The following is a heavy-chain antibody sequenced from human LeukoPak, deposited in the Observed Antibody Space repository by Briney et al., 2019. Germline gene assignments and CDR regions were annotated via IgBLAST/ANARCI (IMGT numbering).Heavy chain of an antibody. D-gene: IGHD3-3*02. J-gene: IGHJ4*02. CDR1: GFTFRGSA. CDR3: TSPLSNFDY. V-gene: IGHV3-73*01. CDR2: IRSKANSYAT. Sequence: GGSLRLSCAASGFTFRGSAMEWVRQASGKGLEWVGRIRSKANSYATSYAASVKGRFTISRDDSKNTAYLQMNSLKTEDTAVYYCTSPLSNFDYWGQGTLVTVSS.